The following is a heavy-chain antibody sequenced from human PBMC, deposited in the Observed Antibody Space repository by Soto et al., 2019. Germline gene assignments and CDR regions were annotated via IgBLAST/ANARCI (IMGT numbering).Heavy chain of an antibody. J-gene: IGHJ4*02. Sequence: QVQLQQWGAGLLKPSETLSLTCAVYGGSFSGYYWSWIRQPPGKGLEWIGEINHSGSTNYNPSLKSRVTISVDTSKNQFSLKLSSVTAADTAVYSCARAAQTTDFDYWGQGTLVTVSS. CDR1: GGSFSGYY. D-gene: IGHD4-17*01. CDR3: ARAAQTTDFDY. V-gene: IGHV4-34*01. CDR2: INHSGST.